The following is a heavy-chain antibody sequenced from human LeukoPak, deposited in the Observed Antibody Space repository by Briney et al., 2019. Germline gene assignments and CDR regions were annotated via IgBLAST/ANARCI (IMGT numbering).Heavy chain of an antibody. CDR2: ITPIFGTS. CDR3: ARGGKATFRGPFDS. CDR1: GGTFSSDD. D-gene: IGHD5-24*01. J-gene: IGHJ4*02. V-gene: IGHV1-69*05. Sequence: GASVKVSCKDSGGTFSSDDMSWVRQAPGQGLEWMGGITPIFGTSNYAQKFQGRVTITTDESTSTGYMELSSLRSEDTAVYYCARGGKATFRGPFDSWGQGTLVTVSS.